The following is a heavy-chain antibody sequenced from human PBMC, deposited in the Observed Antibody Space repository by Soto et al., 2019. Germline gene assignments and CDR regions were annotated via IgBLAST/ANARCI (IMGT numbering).Heavy chain of an antibody. J-gene: IGHJ4*02. Sequence: GGSLRLSCAASGFTFSSYAMSWVRQAPGKGLEWVSAISGSGGSTYYADSVKGRFTISRDNSKNTLYLQMNSLRAEDAAVYYCAKDRNNWNYFDYWGQGTLVTVSS. CDR2: ISGSGGST. D-gene: IGHD1-20*01. CDR3: AKDRNNWNYFDY. V-gene: IGHV3-23*01. CDR1: GFTFSSYA.